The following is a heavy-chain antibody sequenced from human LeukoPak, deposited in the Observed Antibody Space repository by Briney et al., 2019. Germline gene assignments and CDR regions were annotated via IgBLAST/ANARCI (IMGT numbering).Heavy chain of an antibody. CDR3: ARTSTIFGALGYFDY. D-gene: IGHD3-3*01. Sequence: NPSETLSLTCTVSGTSISSGAYSWSWVRQHPGKGLEWIAYIYYSGNTYYNPSLKRRVTISVDTSKNQFSLKLSCDTRTYPCVHYCARTSTIFGALGYFDYWGQGTLVTVSS. V-gene: IGHV4-31*03. CDR1: GTSISSGAYS. J-gene: IGHJ4*02. CDR2: IYYSGNT.